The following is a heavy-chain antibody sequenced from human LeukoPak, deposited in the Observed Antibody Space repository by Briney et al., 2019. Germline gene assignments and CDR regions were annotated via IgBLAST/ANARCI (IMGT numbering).Heavy chain of an antibody. V-gene: IGHV4-34*01. CDR3: ARGRLQLWSFPLPYNHYAIDV. D-gene: IGHD5-18*01. CDR2: SNHFGST. CDR1: GESFSGYF. J-gene: IGHJ6*02. Sequence: SETLSLTCAVSGESFSGYFWTWIRQPPGKGLEWIGESNHFGSTDYNQSLRSLVTISVDTSKKQFSLNVRSVTDADTAVYFCARGRLQLWSFPLPYNHYAIDVWGQGTTVTVSS.